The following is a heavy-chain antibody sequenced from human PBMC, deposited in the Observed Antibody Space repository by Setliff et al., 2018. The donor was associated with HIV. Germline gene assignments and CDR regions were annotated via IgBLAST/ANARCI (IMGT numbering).Heavy chain of an antibody. Sequence: LRLSCVASGFTFSDYYMSWIRQAPGKGLEWVSYISSSGSTIYYADSVRGRFTISRDNAKNSLYLQMNSLRAEDTAVYYCAKGSRVAGYHFDSWGQGTLVTVSS. CDR1: GFTFSDYY. CDR2: ISSSGSTI. V-gene: IGHV3-11*01. D-gene: IGHD6-19*01. CDR3: AKGSRVAGYHFDS. J-gene: IGHJ4*02.